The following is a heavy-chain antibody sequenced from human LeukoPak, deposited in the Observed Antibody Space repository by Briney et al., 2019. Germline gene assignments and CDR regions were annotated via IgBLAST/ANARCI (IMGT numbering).Heavy chain of an antibody. V-gene: IGHV3-48*01. Sequence: GGSLRLSCAASGFTFSSYSMNWVRQAPGKGLEWVSYISSSSSTIYYADSVKGRFTISRDNAKNSLYLQMNSLRAEDTAVYYCAKDPGMRRGPRYAFDIWGQGTMVTVSS. CDR1: GFTFSSYS. CDR2: ISSSSSTI. D-gene: IGHD6-13*01. CDR3: AKDPGMRRGPRYAFDI. J-gene: IGHJ3*02.